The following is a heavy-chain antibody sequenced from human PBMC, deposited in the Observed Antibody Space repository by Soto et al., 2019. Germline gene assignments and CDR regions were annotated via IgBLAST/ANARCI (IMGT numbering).Heavy chain of an antibody. CDR3: AREFVDYTYPSRPDAVDI. V-gene: IGHV3-33*01. Sequence: QVQLVESGGGVVQPGRSLRLSCAASGFTFSSYGMHWVRQAPGKGLEWVAVIWHDGSNKYYADSVKGRFTISRDNSQTTLYLHMYSLRAEDTAVYYCAREFVDYTYPSRPDAVDIWGQGTMVTVSS. D-gene: IGHD5-12*01. CDR2: IWHDGSNK. J-gene: IGHJ3*02. CDR1: GFTFSSYG.